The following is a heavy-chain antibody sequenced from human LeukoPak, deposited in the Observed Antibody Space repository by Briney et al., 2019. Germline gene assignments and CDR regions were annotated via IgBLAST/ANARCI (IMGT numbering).Heavy chain of an antibody. J-gene: IGHJ6*02. D-gene: IGHD3-22*01. CDR3: ARAPPRYYYDSSGYKVNGMDV. Sequence: PSETLSLTCTVSGGSISSGGYYWSWIRQHPGKGLEWIGYSYYSGSTYYNPSLKSRVTISVDTSKNQFSLKLSSVTAADTAVYYCARAPPRYYYDSSGYKVNGMDVWGQGTTVTVSS. CDR2: SYYSGST. V-gene: IGHV4-31*03. CDR1: GGSISSGGYY.